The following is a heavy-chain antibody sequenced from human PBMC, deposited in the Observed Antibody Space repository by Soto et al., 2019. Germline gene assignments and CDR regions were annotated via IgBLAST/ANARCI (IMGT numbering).Heavy chain of an antibody. V-gene: IGHV3-7*01. D-gene: IGHD2-8*01. CDR2: LHPNGREK. CDR3: ARDPRNGAIDY. Sequence: GGSLRLSCAASGFFFSGSWMAWVRQAPGKGPEWVADLHPNGREKNYVDSVKGRVTISRDNAKNSLYLQMNSLRAEDTAVYYCARDPRNGAIDYWGLGTLVTVSS. CDR1: GFFFSGSW. J-gene: IGHJ4*02.